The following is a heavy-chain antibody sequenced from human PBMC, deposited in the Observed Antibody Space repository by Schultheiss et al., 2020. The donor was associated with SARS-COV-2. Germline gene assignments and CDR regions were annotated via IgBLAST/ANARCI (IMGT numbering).Heavy chain of an antibody. CDR1: GYTFTSYG. V-gene: IGHV1-8*02. CDR2: ISGYNGHT. Sequence: ASVKVSCKASGYTFTSYGISWVRQAPGQGLEWMGWISGYNGHTEYAQKLQGRVTMTRNTSISTAYMELSSLRSEDTAVYYCARGLGIAAAGIITYWGQGTLVTVSS. J-gene: IGHJ4*02. CDR3: ARGLGIAAAGIITY. D-gene: IGHD6-13*01.